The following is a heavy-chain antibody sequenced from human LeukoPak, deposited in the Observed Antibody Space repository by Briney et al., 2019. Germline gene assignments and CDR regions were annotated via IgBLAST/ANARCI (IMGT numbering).Heavy chain of an antibody. D-gene: IGHD3-22*01. CDR3: ARDYYDSSGYLRDY. CDR2: ISAYNGNT. CDR1: GYTFTSYG. V-gene: IGHV1-18*01. J-gene: IGHJ4*02. Sequence: ASVKVSCKASGYTFTSYGISWVRQAPGQGLEWMGWISAYNGNTNYAQKLQGRITMTTDTSTSTAYLDLRSLRSDDTAVYYCARDYYDSSGYLRDYWGQGTLVTVSS.